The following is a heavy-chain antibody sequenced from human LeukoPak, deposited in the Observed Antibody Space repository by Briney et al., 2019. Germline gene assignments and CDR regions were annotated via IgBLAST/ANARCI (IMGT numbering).Heavy chain of an antibody. V-gene: IGHV4-61*02. CDR1: GGSISSGSYY. J-gene: IGHJ6*03. Sequence: PSETLSLTCTVSGGSISSGSYYWSWIRQPAGKGLEWIGRIYTSGSTNYNPSLKSRVTISVDTSKNQFSLKLSSVTAADTAVYYCARWAAMEPYYYYYMDVWGKGTTVTVSS. D-gene: IGHD5-18*01. CDR3: ARWAAMEPYYYYYMDV. CDR2: IYTSGST.